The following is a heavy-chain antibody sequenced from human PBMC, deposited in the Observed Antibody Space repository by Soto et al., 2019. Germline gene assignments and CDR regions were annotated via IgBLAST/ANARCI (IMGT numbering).Heavy chain of an antibody. CDR1: GGSISSGGYS. J-gene: IGHJ3*02. CDR3: ARDEGGGYCSSTSCYTGSAFDI. V-gene: IGHV4-30-2*01. CDR2: IYHSGST. D-gene: IGHD2-2*02. Sequence: SETLSLTCAVSGGSISSGGYSWSWIRQPPGKGLEWIGYIYHSGSTYYNPSLKSRVTISVDRSKNQFSLKLSSVTAADTAVYYCARDEGGGYCSSTSCYTGSAFDIWGQGTIFTVSS.